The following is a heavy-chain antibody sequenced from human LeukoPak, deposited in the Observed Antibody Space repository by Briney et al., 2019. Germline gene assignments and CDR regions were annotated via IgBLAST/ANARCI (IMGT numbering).Heavy chain of an antibody. Sequence: PGGSLRLSCAASGFTFSNYGMHWVRQAPGKGLEWVAVIWHDGSNEYYADSVKGRFTIFRDNSKNTLYLQMNSLRADDTAVYYCAANFDFWGQGTLVTVSS. CDR2: IWHDGSNE. J-gene: IGHJ4*02. V-gene: IGHV3-33*01. CDR1: GFTFSNYG. CDR3: AANFDF.